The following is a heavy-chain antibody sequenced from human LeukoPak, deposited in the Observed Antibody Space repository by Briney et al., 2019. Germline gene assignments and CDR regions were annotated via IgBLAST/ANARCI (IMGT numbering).Heavy chain of an antibody. V-gene: IGHV3-23*01. CDR1: GFTFSMHA. D-gene: IGHD1-14*01. Sequence: GGSLRLSRAASGFTFSMHAMSWVRQAPGKGLECVSTISGSSDIIYYADSVKGRFTISRDNSKNTLYLHMNSLRAEDTAIYYCAKEGRTLPFDYWGQGTLVTVSS. J-gene: IGHJ4*02. CDR3: AKEGRTLPFDY. CDR2: ISGSSDII.